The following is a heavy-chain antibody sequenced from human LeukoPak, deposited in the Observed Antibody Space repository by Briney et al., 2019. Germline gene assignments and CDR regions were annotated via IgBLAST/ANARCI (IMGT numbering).Heavy chain of an antibody. CDR2: INPSGTT. J-gene: IGHJ6*04. D-gene: IGHD2-2*01. CDR1: GGSFSGYY. Sequence: SETLSPTCAVYGGSFSGYYWGSIRQPPGKGLGWIWEINPSGTTNYHPSLNSRATTSVNTSKNQFSLKLSSVTAADTAVYYCARVRYCSSTSCKDVWGKGTTVTVSS. V-gene: IGHV4-34*01. CDR3: ARVRYCSSTSCKDV.